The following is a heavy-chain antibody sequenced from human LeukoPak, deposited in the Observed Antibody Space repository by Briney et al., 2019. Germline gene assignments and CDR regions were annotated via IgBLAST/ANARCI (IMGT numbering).Heavy chain of an antibody. V-gene: IGHV1-69*13. CDR2: IIPIFGTA. Sequence: SVKVSCKASGGIFSIYAISWVRQAPGQGLEWMGGIIPIFGTANYAQKFQGRVTITADESTSTAYMELSSLRPEDTAVYYCATCARNFYCYRFDYWGQGTLVTVSS. CDR3: ATCARNFYCYRFDY. J-gene: IGHJ4*02. CDR1: GGIFSIYA. D-gene: IGHD2-2*02.